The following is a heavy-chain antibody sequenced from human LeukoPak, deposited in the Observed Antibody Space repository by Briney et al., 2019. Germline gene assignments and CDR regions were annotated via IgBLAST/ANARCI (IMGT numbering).Heavy chain of an antibody. CDR2: INPSGGST. V-gene: IGHV1-46*01. CDR3: ARDPNSSGRYSYYYYMDV. D-gene: IGHD6-19*01. CDR1: GYTFTSYY. J-gene: IGHJ6*03. Sequence: ASVKVSCKASGYTFTSYYMHWVRQAPGQGLEWMGIINPSGGSTSYAQKFQGRVTMTRDTSTSTVYMELSSLRSGDTAVYYCARDPNSSGRYSYYYYMDVWGKGTTVTVSS.